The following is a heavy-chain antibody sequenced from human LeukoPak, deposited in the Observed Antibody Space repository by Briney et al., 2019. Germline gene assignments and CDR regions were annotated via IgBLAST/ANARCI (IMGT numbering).Heavy chain of an antibody. CDR1: GGSTSSSSYY. J-gene: IGHJ4*02. CDR3: ARPESSINWGY. Sequence: SETLSLTCTVSGGSTSSSSYYWGWIRQPPGKGLEWIGSIYYSGSTYYNPSLKSRVTISVDTSKNQFSLKLDSTTAAYTAVYHCARPESSINWGYGRQGPLATVSS. V-gene: IGHV4-39*01. CDR2: IYYSGST. D-gene: IGHD3-16*01.